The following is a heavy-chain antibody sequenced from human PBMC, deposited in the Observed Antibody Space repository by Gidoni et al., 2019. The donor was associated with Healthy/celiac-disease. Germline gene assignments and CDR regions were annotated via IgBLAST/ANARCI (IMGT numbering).Heavy chain of an antibody. J-gene: IGHJ5*02. CDR3: AIDKRPGNWFDP. D-gene: IGHD3-10*01. CDR2: IYTSGST. CDR1: VGSISSGSYD. Sequence: VQLQESGPGLVKPSKTLSLTCTVSVGSISSGSYDWSWIRQPAGKGLEWIGRIYTSGSTNYNPSLKSRVNISVDTSKNQFSLKLSSVTAADTAVYYCAIDKRPGNWFDPWGQGTLVTVSS. V-gene: IGHV4-61*02.